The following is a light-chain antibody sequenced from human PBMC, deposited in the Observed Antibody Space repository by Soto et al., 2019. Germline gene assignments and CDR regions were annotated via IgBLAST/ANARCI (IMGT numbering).Light chain of an antibody. V-gene: IGKV3-20*01. CDR3: QQYGGSPIT. CDR1: ETINSNS. J-gene: IGKJ5*01. CDR2: GSS. Sequence: EIVLMQSPGTLSLSPGERAILSCRASETINSNSIAWYQQKPGQTPRLLIYGSSSRATGIPDRFSGSGSGTEFSVTITRLEPEDFAVYYCQQYGGSPITFGLGTRLEI.